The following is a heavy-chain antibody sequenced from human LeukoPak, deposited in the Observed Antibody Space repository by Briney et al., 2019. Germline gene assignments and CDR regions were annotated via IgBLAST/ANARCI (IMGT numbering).Heavy chain of an antibody. CDR1: GFTFSSYG. CDR2: ISYDGSNK. V-gene: IGHV3-30*03. Sequence: GGSLRLSCAASGFTFSSYGMHWVRQAPGKGLEWVAVISYDGSNKYYADSVKGRFTISRDNSKNTLYLQMNSLRAEDTAVYYCAREGDYYDSSGYQPFDYWGQGTLVTVSS. CDR3: AREGDYYDSSGYQPFDY. J-gene: IGHJ4*02. D-gene: IGHD3-22*01.